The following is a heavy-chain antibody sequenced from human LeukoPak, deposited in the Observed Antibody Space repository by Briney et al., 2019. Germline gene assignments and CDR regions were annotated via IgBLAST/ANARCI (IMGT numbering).Heavy chain of an antibody. Sequence: PGGSLRLSCAASGFTFSNFAMSWVRQAPGKGLEWVSGISGSGGSIYYRDSVRGRFTISRDNSKTTLSLQMNSLRAEDTAVYYCAKDPHYGDFSGWFDPWGQGTLVTVSS. J-gene: IGHJ5*02. CDR1: GFTFSNFA. D-gene: IGHD4-17*01. CDR3: AKDPHYGDFSGWFDP. CDR2: ISGSGGSI. V-gene: IGHV3-23*01.